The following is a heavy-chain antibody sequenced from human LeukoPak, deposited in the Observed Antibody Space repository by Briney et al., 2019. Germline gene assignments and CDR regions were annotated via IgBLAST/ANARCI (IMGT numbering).Heavy chain of an antibody. Sequence: SETLSLTCTVSGGSISSSSWSWVRQDPGKRLEWIGFIWYSGDTDYNPSLRSRVTISVDKSKNQFSLKLSSVTAADTAVYYCARAPAPGLIPFYNWFDPWGQGTLVTVSS. CDR2: IWYSGDT. V-gene: IGHV4-59*12. D-gene: IGHD2-15*01. CDR3: ARAPAPGLIPFYNWFDP. J-gene: IGHJ5*02. CDR1: GGSISSSS.